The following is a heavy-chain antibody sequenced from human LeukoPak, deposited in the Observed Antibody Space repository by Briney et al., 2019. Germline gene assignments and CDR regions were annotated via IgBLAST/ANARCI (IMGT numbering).Heavy chain of an antibody. CDR1: GFTFSNYA. Sequence: GGSLRLSCATSGFTFSNYAMHWDRQAPGKGLEWVAVISNDGNNKHYIDSVKGRFTISRDNSKNTLYLQMKSLRAEDTAVYYCAKTMGAIDHDYWGQGTLVTVSS. V-gene: IGHV3-30-3*02. CDR3: AKTMGAIDHDY. J-gene: IGHJ4*02. D-gene: IGHD2-2*02. CDR2: ISNDGNNK.